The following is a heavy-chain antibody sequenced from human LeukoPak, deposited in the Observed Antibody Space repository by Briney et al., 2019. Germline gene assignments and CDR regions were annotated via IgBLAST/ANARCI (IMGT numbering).Heavy chain of an antibody. CDR1: GYTFTSYD. V-gene: IGHV1-8*01. J-gene: IGHJ5*02. CDR2: RNPNSGNT. Sequence: ASVTVSFTASGYTFTSYDINWVRQATGQGLEWMGWRNPNSGNTGYAQKFQGRVTMTRNTSISTAYMELSSLRSEDTAVYYCARGRASRREAAQNFDPWGQGTLVTVSA. CDR3: ARGRASRREAAQNFDP.